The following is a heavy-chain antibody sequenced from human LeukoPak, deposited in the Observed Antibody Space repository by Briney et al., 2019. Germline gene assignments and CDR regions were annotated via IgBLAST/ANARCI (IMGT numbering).Heavy chain of an antibody. D-gene: IGHD5-18*01. CDR3: ARVPLEDTAMDFSSTWFFDY. V-gene: IGHV1-8*01. CDR2: MNPNSGNT. J-gene: IGHJ4*02. CDR1: GYTFTIYD. Sequence: RASVTVSFKASGYTFTIYDINWVRQAPGQGREGMGWMNPNSGNTGYAQKFHGTPTMTRTTSISTAYMELRSLRSEDTAVSYCARVPLEDTAMDFSSTWFFDYWGQGTLVTVSS.